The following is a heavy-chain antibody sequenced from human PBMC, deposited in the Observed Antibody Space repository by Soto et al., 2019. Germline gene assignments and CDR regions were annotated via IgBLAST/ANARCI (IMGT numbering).Heavy chain of an antibody. CDR1: GCSISSGGYY. V-gene: IGHV4-31*03. Sequence: SETLSLTCTVSGCSISSGGYYWSWIRQHPGKGLEWFGYIYYSGSTYYNPSLKSRVTISVDTSKNQFSLKLSSVTAADTAVYNCARKDYGGNLDYWGQGTQVTVS. J-gene: IGHJ4*02. CDR3: ARKDYGGNLDY. D-gene: IGHD4-17*01. CDR2: IYYSGST.